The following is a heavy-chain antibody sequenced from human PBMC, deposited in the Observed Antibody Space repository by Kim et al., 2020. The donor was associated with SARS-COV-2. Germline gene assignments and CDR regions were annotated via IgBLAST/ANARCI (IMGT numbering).Heavy chain of an antibody. D-gene: IGHD3-22*01. Sequence: QGRVTITADESTSTAYMELSSLRSEDTAVYYCARVGSYYDSSGYVNWFDPWGQGTLVTVSS. V-gene: IGHV1-69*01. J-gene: IGHJ5*02. CDR3: ARVGSYYDSSGYVNWFDP.